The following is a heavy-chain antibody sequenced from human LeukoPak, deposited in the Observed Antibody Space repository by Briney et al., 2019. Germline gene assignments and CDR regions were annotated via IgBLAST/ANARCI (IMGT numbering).Heavy chain of an antibody. D-gene: IGHD2-2*01. Sequence: GGSLRLSCAASGFTFSSYAMSWVRQAPGKGLEWVSSISSSSTYIFYADSVRGRFTISRDNAKNSLYLQMNSLRAEDTAVYYCARDYGDCSSPSCPVDYWGQGTLVTVSS. CDR1: GFTFSSYA. J-gene: IGHJ4*02. CDR3: ARDYGDCSSPSCPVDY. CDR2: ISSSSTYI. V-gene: IGHV3-21*01.